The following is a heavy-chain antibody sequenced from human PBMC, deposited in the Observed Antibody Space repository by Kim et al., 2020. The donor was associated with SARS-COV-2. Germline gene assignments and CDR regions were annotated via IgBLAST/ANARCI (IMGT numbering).Heavy chain of an antibody. J-gene: IGHJ6*02. V-gene: IGHV3-30-3*01. D-gene: IGHD3-10*01. Sequence: GGSLRLSCAASGFTFSSCAIHWVRQAPGKGLEWVAVISYDGSNKNYADSVKGRFTISRDNSKNTLYLQMNSLRAEDTALYYCARDPWSSPRGLTYSYYGIDVWGQGTTVTVSS. CDR2: ISYDGSNK. CDR3: ARDPWSSPRGLTYSYYGIDV. CDR1: GFTFSSCA.